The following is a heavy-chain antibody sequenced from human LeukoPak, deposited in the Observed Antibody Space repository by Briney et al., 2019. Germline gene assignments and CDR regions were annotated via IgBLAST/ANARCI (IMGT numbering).Heavy chain of an antibody. V-gene: IGHV1-69*13. Sequence: VASVKVSCKASGYTFTSYGISWVRQAPGQGLEWMGGIIPIFGTANYAQKFQGRVTITADESTSTAYMELSSLRSEDTAVYYCARITGSYCSSTSCYDYYYYGMDVWGQGTTVTVSS. CDR2: IIPIFGTA. D-gene: IGHD2-2*01. J-gene: IGHJ6*02. CDR3: ARITGSYCSSTSCYDYYYYGMDV. CDR1: GYTFTSYG.